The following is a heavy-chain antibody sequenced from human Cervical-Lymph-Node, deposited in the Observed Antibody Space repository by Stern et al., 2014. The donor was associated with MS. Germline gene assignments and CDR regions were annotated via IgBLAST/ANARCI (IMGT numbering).Heavy chain of an antibody. CDR2: VYLSGST. V-gene: IGHV4-61*02. CDR1: GGSISNDNFF. J-gene: IGHJ5*02. CDR3: ALGAEWFDP. Sequence: VQLEESGPGLVKPSQTLSLTCTVSGGSISNDNFFWSWIRQPAGKGLEWIGRVYLSGSTNYNPSLKSRVTISLDTSLNQFSLKLNSVTAADTAVYYCALGAEWFDPWGQGTLVTVSS. D-gene: IGHD1-26*01.